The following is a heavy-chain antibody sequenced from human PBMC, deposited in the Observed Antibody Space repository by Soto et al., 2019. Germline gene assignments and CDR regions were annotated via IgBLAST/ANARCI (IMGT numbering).Heavy chain of an antibody. Sequence: PGGSLRLSCAASGFTFSSYAMSWVRQAPGKGLEWVSAISGSGGSTYYADSVKGRFTISRDNSKNTLYLQMNSLRAEDTAVYYCAKDDIVVVVAAILDNWGQGTLVTVSS. CDR1: GFTFSSYA. V-gene: IGHV3-23*01. D-gene: IGHD2-15*01. J-gene: IGHJ4*02. CDR3: AKDDIVVVVAAILDN. CDR2: ISGSGGST.